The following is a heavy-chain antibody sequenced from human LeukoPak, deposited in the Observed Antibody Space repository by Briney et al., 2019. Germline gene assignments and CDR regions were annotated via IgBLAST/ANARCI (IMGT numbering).Heavy chain of an antibody. CDR2: ISGSGGST. D-gene: IGHD4-11*01. CDR3: AKDAQRGFDYSNSLEY. Sequence: PGGSLRLSCAASGFTFSSYAMSWVRQAPGKGLEWVSAISGSGGSTYYADSVKGRFTISRDNSKNTLYLQMNSLRAEDTAVYYCAKDAQRGFDYSNSLEYWGQGTLVTASS. V-gene: IGHV3-23*01. J-gene: IGHJ4*02. CDR1: GFTFSSYA.